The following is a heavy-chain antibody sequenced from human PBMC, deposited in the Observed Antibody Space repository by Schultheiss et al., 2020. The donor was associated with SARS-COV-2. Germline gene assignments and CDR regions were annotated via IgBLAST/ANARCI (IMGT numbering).Heavy chain of an antibody. J-gene: IGHJ6*02. CDR2: INPNSGGT. CDR3: ARVRGVKDGYNSFYYYYYGMDV. CDR1: GYTFTSYG. V-gene: IGHV1-8*02. D-gene: IGHD5-24*01. Sequence: ASVKVSCKASGYTFTSYGISWVRQAPGQGLEWMGRINPNSGGTNYAQKFQGRVTMTRNTSISTAYMELSSLRSEDTAVYYCARVRGVKDGYNSFYYYYYGMDVWGQGTTVTVSS.